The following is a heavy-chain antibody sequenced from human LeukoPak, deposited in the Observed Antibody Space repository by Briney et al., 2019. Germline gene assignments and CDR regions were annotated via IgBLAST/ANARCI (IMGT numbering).Heavy chain of an antibody. V-gene: IGHV3-23*01. CDR1: GFTFSSYA. Sequence: GGSLRLSCAASGFTFSSYAMSWVRQAPGKGLEWVSATSGSGGSTYYADSVRGRFTISRDNSKNTLFLQMNSLRAEDTAVYYCAKQIVGGTRYFDYWGRGTLVTVSS. CDR2: TSGSGGST. CDR3: AKQIVGGTRYFDY. J-gene: IGHJ4*02. D-gene: IGHD1-26*01.